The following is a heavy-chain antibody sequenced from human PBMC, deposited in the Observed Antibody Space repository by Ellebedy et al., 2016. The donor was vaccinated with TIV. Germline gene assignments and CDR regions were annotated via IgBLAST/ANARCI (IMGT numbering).Heavy chain of an antibody. D-gene: IGHD5/OR15-5a*01. V-gene: IGHV3-48*02. J-gene: IGHJ4*02. CDR1: GFTFSSYS. Sequence: GGSLRLSXAASGFTFSSYSVNWVRQAPGKGLEWVSYISSSSTIYYADSVKGRFTISRDNAKNSLYLQMNSLRDGDTAVYYCARAKKYVYDYWGQGTLVTVSS. CDR3: ARAKKYVYDY. CDR2: ISSSSTI.